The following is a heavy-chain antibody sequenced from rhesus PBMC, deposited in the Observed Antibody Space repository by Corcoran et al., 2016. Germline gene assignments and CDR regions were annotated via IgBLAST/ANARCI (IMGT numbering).Heavy chain of an antibody. Sequence: QVKLQQWGEGLVKPSETLSLTCAVYGGSINGYYYWSWIRQAPGKGLGWIGNIDGNSASTNYNPSLKNRVTISKDTSKNQFSLKLSAVTAADTAVYYCARDAYENRVTTGEYFEFWGQGALVTVSS. J-gene: IGHJ1*01. V-gene: IGHV4-73*01. CDR2: IDGNSAST. D-gene: IGHD4-23*01. CDR3: ARDAYENRVTTGEYFEF. CDR1: GGSINGYYY.